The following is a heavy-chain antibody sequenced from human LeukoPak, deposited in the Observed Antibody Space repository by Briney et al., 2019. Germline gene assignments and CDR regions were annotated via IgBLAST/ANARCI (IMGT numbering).Heavy chain of an antibody. Sequence: PGGSLRLSCAASGFTFDDYAMHWIRQAPGKGLEWVSAIGGDGSLTYHADSVTGRFTISRDNSKNSLYLQMNSLRTEDTALYYCVKDIFSYDPRDYFDYWGQGTLVTVSS. J-gene: IGHJ4*02. D-gene: IGHD5-18*01. V-gene: IGHV3-43*02. CDR3: VKDIFSYDPRDYFDY. CDR2: IGGDGSLT. CDR1: GFTFDDYA.